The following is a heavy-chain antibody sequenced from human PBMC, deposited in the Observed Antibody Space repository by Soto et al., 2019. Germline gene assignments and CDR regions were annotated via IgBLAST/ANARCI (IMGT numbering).Heavy chain of an antibody. CDR3: ARGLRPIAAAGTFTDY. J-gene: IGHJ4*02. Sequence: PSETLSLTCTVSGGSISSGGYYWSWIRQHPGKGLEWIGYIYYSGSTYYNPSLKSRVTISVDTSKNQFSLKLSSVTAADTAVYYCARGLRPIAAAGTFTDYWGQGTLVTVAS. CDR1: GGSISSGGYY. CDR2: IYYSGST. V-gene: IGHV4-31*03. D-gene: IGHD6-13*01.